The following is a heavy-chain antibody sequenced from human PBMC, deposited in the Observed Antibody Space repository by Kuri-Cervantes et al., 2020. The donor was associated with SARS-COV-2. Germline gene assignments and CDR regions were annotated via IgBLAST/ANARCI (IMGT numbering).Heavy chain of an antibody. CDR3: ATLALYYLQTSGFYPY. V-gene: IGHV4-59*08. CDR1: GGSISSYY. CDR2: IYYSGST. J-gene: IGHJ4*02. Sequence: ESLKISCTVSGGSISSYYWSWIRQPPGKGLEWIGYIYYSGSTNYNPSLKSRVSISVDTSKNQFSLRLTSVTAADTAVYYCATLALYYLQTSGFYPYWGQGSLVTVSS. D-gene: IGHD3-22*01.